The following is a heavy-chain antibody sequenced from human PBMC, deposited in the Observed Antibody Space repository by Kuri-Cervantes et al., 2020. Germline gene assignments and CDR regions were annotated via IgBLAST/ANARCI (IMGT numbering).Heavy chain of an antibody. D-gene: IGHD2-15*01. CDR1: GYTFTSYD. V-gene: IGHV1-8*01. J-gene: IGHJ6*02. CDR2: MNPNSGNT. CDR3: ARVHCSGGSCYFSHYGMDV. Sequence: ASVKVSCKASGYTFTSYDINWVRQATGQGLEWMGWMNPNSGNTGYAQKFQGRVTMTRNTSISTAYMELSSLRSEDTAVYYFARVHCSGGSCYFSHYGMDVWGQGTTVTVSS.